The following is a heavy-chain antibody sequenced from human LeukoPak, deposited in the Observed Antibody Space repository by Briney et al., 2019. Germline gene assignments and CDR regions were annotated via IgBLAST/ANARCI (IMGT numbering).Heavy chain of an antibody. D-gene: IGHD3-3*01. CDR1: GYTFTGYY. Sequence: WASVKVSCKASGYTFTGYYMHWVRQAPGQGLEWMGWINPNSGGTNYAQKFQGRVTMTRDTSISTAYMELSRLRSDDTAVYYCARAYYDFWSGYYGWFDPWGQGTLVTVSS. CDR2: INPNSGGT. V-gene: IGHV1-2*02. CDR3: ARAYYDFWSGYYGWFDP. J-gene: IGHJ5*02.